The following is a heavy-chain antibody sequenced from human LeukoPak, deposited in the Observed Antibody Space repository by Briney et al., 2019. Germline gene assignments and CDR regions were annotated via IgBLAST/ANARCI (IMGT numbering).Heavy chain of an antibody. D-gene: IGHD3-10*01. J-gene: IGHJ4*02. CDR2: INPNSGGT. V-gene: IGHV1-2*06. CDR1: GYTFTGYY. CDR3: ARGRYYGSGSYAASY. Sequence: ASVKVSCKASGYTFTGYYMHWVRQAPGQGLEWMGRINPNSGGTNYAQKFQGRVTMTRDTSISTAYMELSRLRSDDTAVYYCARGRYYGSGSYAASYWGQGTLVTVSS.